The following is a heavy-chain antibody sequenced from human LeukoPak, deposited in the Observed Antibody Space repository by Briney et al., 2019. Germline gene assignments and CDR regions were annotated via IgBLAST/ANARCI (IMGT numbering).Heavy chain of an antibody. D-gene: IGHD1-26*01. J-gene: IGHJ4*02. Sequence: PSETLSLTCAVYGGSFSGYYWSWIRRPPGKGLEWIGEINHSGSTNYNPSLKSRVTISVDTSKNQFSLKLSSVTAADTAVYYCARVWGGAKKFDYWGQGTLVTVSS. CDR2: INHSGST. V-gene: IGHV4-34*01. CDR1: GGSFSGYY. CDR3: ARVWGGAKKFDY.